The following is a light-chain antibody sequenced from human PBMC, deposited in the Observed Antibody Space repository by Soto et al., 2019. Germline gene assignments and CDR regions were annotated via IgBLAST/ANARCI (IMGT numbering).Light chain of an antibody. CDR3: SSYTSSSTPLYV. CDR2: DVS. J-gene: IGLJ1*01. V-gene: IGLV2-14*01. Sequence: QSALTQPASVSGSPGQSITISCTGTSSDVGGYNYVSWYQQHPGKAPKLMISDVSNRPSGVSNRFSGSKSGNTASLTISGLQAEDEADYYCSSYTSSSTPLYVFGTGTKLTVL. CDR1: SSDVGGYNY.